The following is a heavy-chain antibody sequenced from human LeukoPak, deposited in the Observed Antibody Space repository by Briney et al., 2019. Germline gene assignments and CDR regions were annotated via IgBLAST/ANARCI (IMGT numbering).Heavy chain of an antibody. Sequence: SETLSLTCTVSGGSISSYYWSWIRQPPGKGLEWIGYIYYSGSTNYNPSLKSRVTISVDTSKNQFSLKLSSVTAADTAVYYCARVVSGYYYYYYMDVWGKGTTVTVSS. V-gene: IGHV4-59*01. CDR1: GGSISSYY. CDR2: IYYSGST. J-gene: IGHJ6*03. CDR3: ARVVSGYYYYYYMDV. D-gene: IGHD5/OR15-5a*01.